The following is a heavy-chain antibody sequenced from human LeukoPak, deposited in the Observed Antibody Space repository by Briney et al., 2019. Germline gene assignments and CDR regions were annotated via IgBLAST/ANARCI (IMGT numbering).Heavy chain of an antibody. V-gene: IGHV4-39*01. CDR1: GGSISSSTYY. J-gene: IGHJ4*02. D-gene: IGHD3-10*01. CDR3: ARRLSRSTSTSFDY. CDR2: IHYTGSK. Sequence: SETLSLTCTVSGGSISSSTYYWGWIRQPPGKGLEWIGDIHYTGSKRYNPSLKSRVTISVDTSKSQFSLKPSSVTAADTAVYYCARRLSRSTSTSFDYWGQGTLVSVSS.